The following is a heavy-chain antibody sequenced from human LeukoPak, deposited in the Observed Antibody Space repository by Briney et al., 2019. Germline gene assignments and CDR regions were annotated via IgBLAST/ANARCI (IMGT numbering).Heavy chain of an antibody. CDR3: AKDATAEWSLTGFHYYYMDV. D-gene: IGHD3-3*01. J-gene: IGHJ6*03. CDR1: GFTFSSYG. Sequence: GGSLRLSCAASGFTFSSYGMHWVRQAPGKGLEWVAFIRFDGSNKYYADSVKGRFTISRDNSKNTLYVQMNSLRAEDTAVYYCAKDATAEWSLTGFHYYYMDVWGKGTTVTVSS. CDR2: IRFDGSNK. V-gene: IGHV3-30*02.